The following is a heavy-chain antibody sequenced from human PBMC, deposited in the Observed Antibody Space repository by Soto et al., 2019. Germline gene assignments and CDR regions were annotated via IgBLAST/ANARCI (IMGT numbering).Heavy chain of an antibody. V-gene: IGHV3-21*04. J-gene: IGHJ4*02. CDR2: ISSSSSYI. CDR3: AKLRASAVADFDY. CDR1: GFTFSSYS. Sequence: PGGSLRLSCAASGFTFSSYSMNWVRQAPGKGLEWVSSISSSSSYIYYADSVKGRCTSSRDTPKNSLYRQMNSLRAEDPAVYYCAKLRASAVADFDYWGQGTQVTVSS. D-gene: IGHD6-19*01.